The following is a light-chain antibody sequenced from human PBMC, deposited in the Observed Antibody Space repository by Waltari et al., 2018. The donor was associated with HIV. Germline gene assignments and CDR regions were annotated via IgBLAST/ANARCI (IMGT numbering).Light chain of an antibody. V-gene: IGLV2-11*01. CDR1: SSAVGCFDY. J-gene: IGLJ1*01. Sequence: QSALTQPRSVSGSPGQSVTISCTGTSSAVGCFDYVSWYQQYPGKAPTVIIYEFNQRPSGVPDRFTGSKSGITASLTISGLQGEDEADYYCCSYAGAYTYVFGTGTKVNVL. CDR3: CSYAGAYTYV. CDR2: EFN.